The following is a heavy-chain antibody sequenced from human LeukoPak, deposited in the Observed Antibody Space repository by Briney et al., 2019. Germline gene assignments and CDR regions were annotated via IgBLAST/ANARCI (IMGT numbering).Heavy chain of an antibody. D-gene: IGHD3-22*01. CDR3: ARNYDYYDSSGYPTHLYYYYYYMDV. V-gene: IGHV4-4*07. CDR2: IYTSGST. Sequence: SETLSLTCTVSGGSISSYYWSWIRQPAGKGLEWIGRIYTSGSTNYNPSLKSRVTMSVDTSQNQFSLKLSSVTAADTAVYSCARNYDYYDSSGYPTHLYYYYYYMDVWGKGTTVTVSS. J-gene: IGHJ6*03. CDR1: GGSISSYY.